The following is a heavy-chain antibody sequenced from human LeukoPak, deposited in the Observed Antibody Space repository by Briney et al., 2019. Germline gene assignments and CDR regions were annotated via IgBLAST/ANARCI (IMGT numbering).Heavy chain of an antibody. CDR3: AKGNIVVVPAATIDNWFDP. J-gene: IGHJ5*02. D-gene: IGHD2-2*01. CDR1: GFTFDDYA. Sequence: GGSLRLSCAASGFTFDDYAMHWVRQAPGKGLEWVSGISWHSGTIGYADSVKGRFTISRDNAKNSLYLQMNSLRAEDTALYYCAKGNIVVVPAATIDNWFDPWGQGTLVTVSS. CDR2: ISWHSGTI. V-gene: IGHV3-9*01.